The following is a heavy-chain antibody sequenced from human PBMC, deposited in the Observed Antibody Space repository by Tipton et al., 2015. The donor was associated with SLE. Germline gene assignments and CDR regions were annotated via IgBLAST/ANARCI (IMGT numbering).Heavy chain of an antibody. D-gene: IGHD3-3*01. V-gene: IGHV4-34*01. CDR2: INHSGST. J-gene: IGHJ4*02. Sequence: TLSLTCAVYGGSFSAYYWSWIRQPPGKGLEWIGEINHSGSTNYNPSLKSRVTISVDTSKNQFSLKLSSVTAADTAVYYCASSYDFWSGYFDYWGQGTLVTVSS. CDR1: GGSFSAYY. CDR3: ASSYDFWSGYFDY.